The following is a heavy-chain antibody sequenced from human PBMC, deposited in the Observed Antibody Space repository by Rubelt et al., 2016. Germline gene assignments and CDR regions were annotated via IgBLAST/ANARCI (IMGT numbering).Heavy chain of an antibody. J-gene: IGHJ2*01. D-gene: IGHD4-17*01. CDR3: ARWNDYGDYDLWAEGHWYFDL. CDR2: KQDGSEK. Sequence: KQDGSEKYYVDSVKGRFTISRDNAKNSLYLQMNSLRAEDTAVYYCARWNDYGDYDLWAEGHWYFDLWGRGTLVTVSS. V-gene: IGHV3-7*04.